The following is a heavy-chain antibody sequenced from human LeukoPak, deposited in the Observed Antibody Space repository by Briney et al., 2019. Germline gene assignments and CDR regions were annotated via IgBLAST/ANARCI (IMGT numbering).Heavy chain of an antibody. V-gene: IGHV4-61*02. D-gene: IGHD3-10*01. CDR1: GGSISSGSDY. Sequence: SQTLSLTCTVSGGSISSGSDYWSWIRQPAGKGLERIGRIYTSGSTNYNPSLESRVTISVDTSKNQFSLKLSSVTAADTAIYYCAREGRDYYYYYIYVWGKGTTVTVSS. J-gene: IGHJ6*03. CDR3: AREGRDYYYYYIYV. CDR2: IYTSGST.